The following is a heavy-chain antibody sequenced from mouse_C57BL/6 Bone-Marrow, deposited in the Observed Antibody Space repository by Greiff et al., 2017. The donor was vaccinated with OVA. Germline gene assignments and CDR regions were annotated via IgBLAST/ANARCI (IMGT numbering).Heavy chain of an antibody. CDR1: GYTFTNYW. Sequence: VQLQESGAELVRPGTSVKMSCKASGYTFTNYWIGWAKQRPGHGLEWIGDIYPGGGYTNYNEKFKGKATLTADKSSSTAYMQFSSLTSEDSAIYYCARGGDGNAMDYWGQGTSVTVSS. J-gene: IGHJ4*01. CDR3: ARGGDGNAMDY. V-gene: IGHV1-63*01. CDR2: IYPGGGYT.